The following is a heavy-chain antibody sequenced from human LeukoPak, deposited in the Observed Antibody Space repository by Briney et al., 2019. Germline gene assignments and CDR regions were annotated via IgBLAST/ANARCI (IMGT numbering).Heavy chain of an antibody. CDR3: ARDIVVVSENYMDV. V-gene: IGHV4-38-2*02. CDR2: IYHSGST. Sequence: SETLSLTCTVSGYSISSGYYWGWIRQPPGKGLEWIGSIYHSGSTYYNPSLKSRVTISVDTSKNQFSLKLSSVTAADTAVYYCARDIVVVSENYMDVWGKGTTVTVSS. CDR1: GYSISSGYY. J-gene: IGHJ6*03. D-gene: IGHD2-2*01.